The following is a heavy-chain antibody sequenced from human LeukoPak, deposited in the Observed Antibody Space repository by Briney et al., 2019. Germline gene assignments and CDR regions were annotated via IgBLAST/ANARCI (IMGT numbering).Heavy chain of an antibody. D-gene: IGHD3-10*01. CDR2: IYYSGST. CDR3: AIRGGTMARGLRWFDP. J-gene: IGHJ5*02. Sequence: SETLSLTCTVSGGSISSSSYYWGWIRQPPGKGLGWIGSIYYSGSTYYNPSLKSRVTISVDTSKNQFSLKLSSVTAADTAVYYCAIRGGTMARGLRWFDPWGQGTLVTVSS. V-gene: IGHV4-39*01. CDR1: GGSISSSSYY.